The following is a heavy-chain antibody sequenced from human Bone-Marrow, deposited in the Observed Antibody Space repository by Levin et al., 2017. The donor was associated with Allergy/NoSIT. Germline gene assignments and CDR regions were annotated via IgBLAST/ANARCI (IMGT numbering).Heavy chain of an antibody. CDR3: ARDLRAARPQTFDY. CDR2: IIPIFGTA. V-gene: IGHV1-69*13. CDR1: GGTFSSYA. D-gene: IGHD6-6*01. J-gene: IGHJ4*02. Sequence: SVKVSCKASGGTFSSYAISWVRQAPGQGLEWMGGIIPIFGTANYAQKFQGRVTITADESTSTAYMELSSLRSEDTAVYYCARDLRAARPQTFDYWGQGTLVTVSS.